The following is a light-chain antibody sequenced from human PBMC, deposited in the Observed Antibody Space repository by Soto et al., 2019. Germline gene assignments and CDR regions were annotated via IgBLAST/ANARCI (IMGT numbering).Light chain of an antibody. CDR2: GAA. V-gene: IGKV3-15*01. Sequence: EIVMTQSPATLSVSPGERATLSCRASQSVFSSLAWYQQKPGQAPRLLIYGAATRATGIPARFSGSGSGTEFTLTINSLQSEDFAVYYCQQYESWPYTFGQGTKVEIK. J-gene: IGKJ2*01. CDR1: QSVFSS. CDR3: QQYESWPYT.